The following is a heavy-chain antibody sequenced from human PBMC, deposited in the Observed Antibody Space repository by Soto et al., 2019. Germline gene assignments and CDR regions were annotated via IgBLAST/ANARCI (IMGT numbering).Heavy chain of an antibody. J-gene: IGHJ4*02. CDR1: GFTFSSYA. D-gene: IGHD3-22*01. CDR3: AKDGRTMIVVPTLYFDY. CDR2: ISGSGGST. Sequence: LRLSCAASGFTFSSYAMSWVRQAPGKGLEWVSAISGSGGSTYYADSVKGRFTISRDNSKNTLYLQMNSLRAEDTAVYYCAKDGRTMIVVPTLYFDYWGQGTLVTVSS. V-gene: IGHV3-23*01.